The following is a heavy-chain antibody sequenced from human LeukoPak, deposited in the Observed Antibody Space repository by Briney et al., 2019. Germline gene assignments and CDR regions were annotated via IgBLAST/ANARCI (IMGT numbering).Heavy chain of an antibody. Sequence: GGSLRLSCAASGFTFSSYSMNWVRQAPGKGLEWVSYISSSSTYIYYADSVKGRFTISRDNAKNPLYLQMNGLRDEDTAVYYCAREIVGGTSYWGQGTLVTVSS. V-gene: IGHV3-21*01. D-gene: IGHD1-26*01. CDR2: ISSSSTYI. CDR1: GFTFSSYS. CDR3: AREIVGGTSY. J-gene: IGHJ4*02.